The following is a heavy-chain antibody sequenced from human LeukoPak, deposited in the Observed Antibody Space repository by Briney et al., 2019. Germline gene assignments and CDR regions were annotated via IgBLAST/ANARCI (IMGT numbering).Heavy chain of an antibody. CDR3: ASEKYNWNPNGY. Sequence: SVKVSCKASGGTFSSYAISWVRQAPGQGLEWMGGIIPIFGTANYAQKFQGRVTITADESTSTAYMELSSLRSEDTAVYYCASEKYNWNPNGYWGQGTLVTVSS. CDR2: IIPIFGTA. J-gene: IGHJ4*02. CDR1: GGTFSSYA. V-gene: IGHV1-69*13. D-gene: IGHD1-20*01.